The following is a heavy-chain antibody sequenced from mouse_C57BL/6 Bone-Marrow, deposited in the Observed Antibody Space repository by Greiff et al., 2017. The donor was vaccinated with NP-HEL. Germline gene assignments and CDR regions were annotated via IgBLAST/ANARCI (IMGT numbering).Heavy chain of an antibody. D-gene: IGHD3-2*02. J-gene: IGHJ4*01. V-gene: IGHV5-15*01. CDR1: GFTFSDYG. CDR2: ISNFAYSI. CDR3: ARHTTAQATGMGAMDY. Sequence: EVKLMESGGGLVQPGGSLKLSCAASGFTFSDYGLAWVRQAPRKGPEWVAFISNFAYSIYYADTVTGRFTISRENAKNTLYLEMSSLRSEDTAMYYCARHTTAQATGMGAMDYWGQGTSVTVSS.